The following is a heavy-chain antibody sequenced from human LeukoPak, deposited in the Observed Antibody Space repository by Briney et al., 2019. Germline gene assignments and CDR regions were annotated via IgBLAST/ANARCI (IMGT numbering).Heavy chain of an antibody. CDR1: GYSFTSGHY. J-gene: IGHJ4*02. V-gene: IGHV4-38-2*01. CDR3: ARYCTSTTCILRGFDY. D-gene: IGHD2-2*01. Sequence: SETLSLTCSVSGYSFTSGHYWGWIRQPPGKGLEWIANIYHTGSADYNPSLKSRVTISVDTSTNQFSLKLSSVTAADTAVYYCARYCTSTTCILRGFDYWGQGTLVTVSS. CDR2: IYHTGSA.